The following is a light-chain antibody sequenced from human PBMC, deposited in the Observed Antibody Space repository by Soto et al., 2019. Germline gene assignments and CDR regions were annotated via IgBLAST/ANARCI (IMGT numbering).Light chain of an antibody. Sequence: DIVMTQSPESLAVSLGERATINCKSSQSVLYSPNNKNYLAWYQQKPGQPPKLLIYWASTRESGVPERFSGSGSGTDVTLTISSLQAEDVAVYYCQQYYSSPWTFGQGTKVEIK. CDR3: QQYYSSPWT. CDR2: WAS. V-gene: IGKV4-1*01. CDR1: QSVLYSPNNKNY. J-gene: IGKJ1*01.